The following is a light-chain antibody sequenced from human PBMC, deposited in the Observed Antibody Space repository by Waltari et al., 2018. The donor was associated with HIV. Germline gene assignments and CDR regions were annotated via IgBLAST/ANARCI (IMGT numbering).Light chain of an antibody. CDR1: KYNIRPNT. Sequence: SVLTQPPSASGTPGQRVTTSCSGRKYNIRPNTGTCYRQLPGTTPQLLIHSNEQRPSGVPDRFAGAKSGTSASLAISGLQSEDEADYYCAAWDDTLNGWVFGGGTKLTVL. CDR2: SNE. CDR3: AAWDDTLNGWV. J-gene: IGLJ3*02. V-gene: IGLV1-44*01.